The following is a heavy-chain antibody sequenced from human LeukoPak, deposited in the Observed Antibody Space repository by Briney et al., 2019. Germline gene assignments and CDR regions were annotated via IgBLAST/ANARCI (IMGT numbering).Heavy chain of an antibody. CDR2: IIPIFGTA. V-gene: IGHV1-69*05. D-gene: IGHD3-3*01. CDR3: ARYDFWSGPLGY. CDR1: GGTFSSYA. J-gene: IGHJ4*02. Sequence: GASVKVSCKASGGTFSSYAISWVRQAPGQGLEWMGGIIPIFGTANYAQKFQGRVTITTDESTSTAYMELRSLRSDDTAVYYCARYDFWSGPLGYWGQGTLVTVSS.